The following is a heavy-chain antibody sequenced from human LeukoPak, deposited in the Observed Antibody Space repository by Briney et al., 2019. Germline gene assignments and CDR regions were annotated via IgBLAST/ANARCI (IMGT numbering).Heavy chain of an antibody. CDR2: INHSGSN. Sequence: PSETLSLTCAVYGGSFSGYYWSWIRQPPGKALQWIGEINHSGSNNYKPSLKSRVTISVDTSKNQFSLKLSSVTAADTAVYYSARGQLLWFGELFAFDYWGQGTLVTVSS. CDR1: GGSFSGYY. D-gene: IGHD3-10*01. CDR3: ARGQLLWFGELFAFDY. J-gene: IGHJ4*02. V-gene: IGHV4-34*01.